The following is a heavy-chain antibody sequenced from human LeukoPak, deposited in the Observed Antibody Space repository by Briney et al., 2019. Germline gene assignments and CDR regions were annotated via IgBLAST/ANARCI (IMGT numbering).Heavy chain of an antibody. J-gene: IGHJ4*02. CDR3: ARGEVATGQGY. D-gene: IGHD5-24*01. CDR1: GGSISSYY. CDR2: IYYSGST. Sequence: PSETLSLTCTVSGGSISSYYWSWIRQPPGKGVEWIGYIYYSGSTNYNPSLKSRVTISVDTSKNQFSLKLSSVTAADTAVYYCARGEVATGQGYWGQGTLVTVSS. V-gene: IGHV4-59*01.